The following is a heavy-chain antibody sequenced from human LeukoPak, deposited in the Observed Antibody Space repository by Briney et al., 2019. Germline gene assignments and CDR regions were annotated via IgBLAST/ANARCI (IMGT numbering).Heavy chain of an antibody. Sequence: ASVKVSCKASGGTFSSYAISWVRQAPGQGLEWMGGIIPIFGTANYAQKFQGGVTITADESTSTAYMELSSLRSEDTAVYYCARDMGGSGWYDYWGQGTLVTVSS. J-gene: IGHJ4*02. V-gene: IGHV1-69*13. CDR2: IIPIFGTA. CDR1: GGTFSSYA. D-gene: IGHD6-19*01. CDR3: ARDMGGSGWYDY.